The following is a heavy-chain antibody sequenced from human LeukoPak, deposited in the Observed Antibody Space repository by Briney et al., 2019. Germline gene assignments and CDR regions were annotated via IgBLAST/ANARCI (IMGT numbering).Heavy chain of an antibody. CDR1: VFTFSSYA. Sequence: GGSLRLSCAASVFTFSSYAMHWVRQAPGKGLEWVAVISYDGSNKYYADSVKGRFTISRDNSKNTLYLQMNSLRAEDTAVYYCARVIQLWSPPDDYWGQGTLVTVSS. V-gene: IGHV3-30-3*01. D-gene: IGHD5-18*01. J-gene: IGHJ4*02. CDR3: ARVIQLWSPPDDY. CDR2: ISYDGSNK.